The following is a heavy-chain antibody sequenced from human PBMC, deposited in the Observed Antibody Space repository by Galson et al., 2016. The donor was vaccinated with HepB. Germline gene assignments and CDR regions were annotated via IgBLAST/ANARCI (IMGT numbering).Heavy chain of an antibody. D-gene: IGHD2-2*01. CDR2: IYNSVNT. J-gene: IGHJ4*02. Sequence: SETLSLTCTVSGGSLSSYYWTWIRQPPGKGLEWIGYIYNSVNTNYNPSLKSRVTMSVDTSKNRFSLKLSSVTASDTAMYYCARMPDSWGQGTLVTVSS. CDR3: ARMPDS. CDR1: GGSLSSYY. V-gene: IGHV4-59*08.